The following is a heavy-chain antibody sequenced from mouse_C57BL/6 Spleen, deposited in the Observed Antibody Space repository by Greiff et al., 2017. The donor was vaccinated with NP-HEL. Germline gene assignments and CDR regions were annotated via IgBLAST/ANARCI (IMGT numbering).Heavy chain of an antibody. V-gene: IGHV1-64*01. CDR1: GYTFTSYW. J-gene: IGHJ2*01. CDR2: IHPYSGSTST. Sequence: VQLQQSGAELVKPGASVKLSCKASGYTFTSYWMHWVKQRPGQGLEWIGMIHPYSGSTSTKYNVKFKSKTTVNVDKSSCTAYMQLSSLTSEDSAVYDGARNRDYWGQGTTLTVSS. CDR3: ARNRDY.